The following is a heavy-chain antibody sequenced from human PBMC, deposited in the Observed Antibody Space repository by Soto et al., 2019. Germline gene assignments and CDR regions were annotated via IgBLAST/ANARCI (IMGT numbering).Heavy chain of an antibody. CDR3: ARDLDGSGSYYTTY. D-gene: IGHD3-10*01. CDR2: ISPHKDNT. CDR1: GYTFSSIG. V-gene: IGHV1-18*01. J-gene: IGHJ4*02. Sequence: QVQLVQSGAEVKKPGASVKVSCKTSGYTFSSIGISWVRQAPGQGLEWMGWISPHKDNTYYAQRLQGRVTMTTDTSTSTAYMELRSLRSDDTAVYFCARDLDGSGSYYTTYWGQGTLVTVSS.